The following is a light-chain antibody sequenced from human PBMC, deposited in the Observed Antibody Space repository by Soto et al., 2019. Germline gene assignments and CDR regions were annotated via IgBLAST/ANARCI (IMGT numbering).Light chain of an antibody. CDR3: QQLIRFPTK. CDR2: LAS. Sequence: IQLTQSPSSLSASVGDRVTITCRASQGISNSLAWYQQKPGKAPKLLMYLASTLQSGVPPRFSGTGSGTNFTLTISSLQPEDFATYYCQQLIRFPTKFGQGTKVYIK. CDR1: QGISNS. V-gene: IGKV1-9*01. J-gene: IGKJ1*01.